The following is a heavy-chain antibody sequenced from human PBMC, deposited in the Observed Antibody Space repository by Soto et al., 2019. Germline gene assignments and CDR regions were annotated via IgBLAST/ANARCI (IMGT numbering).Heavy chain of an antibody. D-gene: IGHD4-4*01. CDR1: GFTFSGYS. CDR3: ATDGTVTTPGVLDY. J-gene: IGHJ4*02. CDR2: ISSSSSTI. V-gene: IGHV3-48*02. Sequence: PGGSLRLSCAASGFTFSGYSMNWVRHAPGKGLEWVSYISSSSSTIYYADSVKGRFTISRDNAKNSLYLQMNSLRDEDTAVYYCATDGTVTTPGVLDYWGQGTLVTVSS.